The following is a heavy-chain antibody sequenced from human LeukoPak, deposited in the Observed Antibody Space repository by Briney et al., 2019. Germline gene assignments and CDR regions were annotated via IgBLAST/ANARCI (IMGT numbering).Heavy chain of an antibody. Sequence: SETLSLTCTVSGGSISSYYWSWIRQPPGKGLEWIGYIYYSGSTNHNPSLKSRVTISVDTSKNQFSLKLGSVTAADTAVYYCARGRGLRPYFDYWGQGTLVTVSS. CDR3: ARGRGLRPYFDY. CDR2: IYYSGST. V-gene: IGHV4-59*01. CDR1: GGSISSYY. J-gene: IGHJ4*02. D-gene: IGHD6-25*01.